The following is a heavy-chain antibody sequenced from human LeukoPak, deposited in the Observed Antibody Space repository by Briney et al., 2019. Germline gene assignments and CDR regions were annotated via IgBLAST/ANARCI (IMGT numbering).Heavy chain of an antibody. Sequence: GGSLRLSCAASGFTFTNAWMYWVRQAPGKGLEWVGRIKSKTDGGTSDYAAPVTGRFTVSRDDSKSTLYLEMNSLKTEDTGVYYCSTLWYGAWGQGTLVTVSS. J-gene: IGHJ5*02. D-gene: IGHD3-10*01. CDR1: GFTFTNAW. CDR3: STLWYGA. V-gene: IGHV3-15*01. CDR2: IKSKTDGGTS.